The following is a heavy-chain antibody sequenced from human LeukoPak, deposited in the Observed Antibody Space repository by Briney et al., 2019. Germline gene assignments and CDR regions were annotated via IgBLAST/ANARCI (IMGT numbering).Heavy chain of an antibody. CDR1: GGSISNYF. Sequence: PSETLSLTCTVSGGSISNYFWSWIRQPPGKGLEYIGHIYYSGSTNYNPSLKSRVTISVDTSKNQFSLKLNSVTAADTAVYYCAREVMVRGVSAFDIWGQGAMVTVSS. V-gene: IGHV4-59*01. D-gene: IGHD3-10*01. CDR3: AREVMVRGVSAFDI. J-gene: IGHJ3*02. CDR2: IYYSGST.